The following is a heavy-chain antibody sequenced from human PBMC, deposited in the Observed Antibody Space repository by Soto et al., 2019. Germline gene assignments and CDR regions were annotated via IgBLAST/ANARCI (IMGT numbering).Heavy chain of an antibody. J-gene: IGHJ3*02. CDR3: ARAAYCSSSTCSDAFDI. CDR1: GYSFTAYA. V-gene: IGHV1-3*01. D-gene: IGHD2-2*01. CDR2: INAGNGNT. Sequence: ASVKVSCEASGYSFTAYAMHWVRQAPGQRPEWMGWINAGNGNTKYSQKLQGRITFSRDTSASTVYMELSSLRFEDRAVYYCARAAYCSSSTCSDAFDIWGQGTMVTVSS.